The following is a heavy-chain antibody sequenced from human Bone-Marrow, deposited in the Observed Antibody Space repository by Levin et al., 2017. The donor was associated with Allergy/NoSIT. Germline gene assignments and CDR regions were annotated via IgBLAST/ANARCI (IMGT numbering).Heavy chain of an antibody. CDR1: GGSISSSSNW. D-gene: IGHD2-15*01. CDR2: IYHSGST. Sequence: KSSETLSLTCAVSGGSISSSSNWWSWVRQPPGKGLEWIGEIYHSGSTNYNPSLKTRVTISLDTSKNQFSLKLSSVTAADTAMYYCARDCSGGTCKPAGGHDTFDIWGQGTMVTVSS. J-gene: IGHJ3*02. V-gene: IGHV4-4*02. CDR3: ARDCSGGTCKPAGGHDTFDI.